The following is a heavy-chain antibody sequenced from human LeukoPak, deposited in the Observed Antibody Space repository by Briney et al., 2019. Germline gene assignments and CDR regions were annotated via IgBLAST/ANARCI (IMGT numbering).Heavy chain of an antibody. CDR3: AKDGGYSGYDHFDY. V-gene: IGHV3-9*03. D-gene: IGHD5-12*01. J-gene: IGHJ4*02. CDR2: ISWNSGSI. Sequence: GGSLRPSCAASGFTFDDYAMHWVRQAPGKGLEWVSGISWNSGSIGYADSVKGRFTISRDNAKNSLYLQMNSLRAEDMALYYCAKDGGYSGYDHFDYWGQGTLVTVSS. CDR1: GFTFDDYA.